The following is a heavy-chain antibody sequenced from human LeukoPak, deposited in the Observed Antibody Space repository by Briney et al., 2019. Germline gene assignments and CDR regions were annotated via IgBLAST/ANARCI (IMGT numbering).Heavy chain of an antibody. Sequence: ASVKVSCKASGYTFTSYAMHWVRQAPGQRLEWMGWINAGNGNTKYSQEFQGRVTITRDTSASTAYMELSSLRSEDMAVYYCARGPLIAAHRHYDYWGQGTLVTVSS. CDR2: INAGNGNT. J-gene: IGHJ4*02. D-gene: IGHD6-6*01. CDR1: GYTFTSYA. V-gene: IGHV1-3*03. CDR3: ARGPLIAAHRHYDY.